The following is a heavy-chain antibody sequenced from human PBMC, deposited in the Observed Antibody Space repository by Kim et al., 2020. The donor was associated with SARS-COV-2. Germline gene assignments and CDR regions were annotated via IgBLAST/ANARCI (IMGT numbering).Heavy chain of an antibody. D-gene: IGHD3-10*01. CDR3: ATSRPGALVAFEI. Sequence: SETLSLTCTVSGDSISNGGYYWSWIRQHPGMGLEWIGYISYSGNTEYNPSLKSRLSISVDKYTNTFFLHLSSGTEADTALYYCATSRPGALVAFEIWGQG. CDR1: GDSISNGGYY. CDR2: ISYSGNT. V-gene: IGHV4-31*03. J-gene: IGHJ3*02.